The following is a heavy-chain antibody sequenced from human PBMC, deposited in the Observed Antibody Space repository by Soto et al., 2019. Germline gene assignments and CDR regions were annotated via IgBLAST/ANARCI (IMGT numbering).Heavy chain of an antibody. CDR3: AKVGSCSGGSCYEAFDI. D-gene: IGHD2-15*01. J-gene: IGHJ3*02. CDR2: ISGSGGST. V-gene: IGHV3-23*01. CDR1: GFTFSSYA. Sequence: EVQLLESGGGLVQPGGSLRLSCAASGFTFSSYAMSWVRQAPGKGLEWVSAISGSGGSTYYADSVKGRFTISRDNSKNTLYLQMNSLRAEDTAVYYCAKVGSCSGGSCYEAFDIWGQGTMLTVSS.